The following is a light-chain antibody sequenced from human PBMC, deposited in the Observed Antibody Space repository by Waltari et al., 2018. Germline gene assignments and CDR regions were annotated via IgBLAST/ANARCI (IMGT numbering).Light chain of an antibody. CDR2: WAS. CDR1: QSLLYNSNNKNY. V-gene: IGKV4-1*01. Sequence: DIVMTQSPDSLAVSLGEKATINCQSNQSLLYNSNNKNYLAWYQQKPGQPLKLFFYWASSRESGVPDRFSGSGSGTDFTLTIGSLQAEDVAVYYCQQYYTAPYTFGQGTKLEIK. CDR3: QQYYTAPYT. J-gene: IGKJ2*01.